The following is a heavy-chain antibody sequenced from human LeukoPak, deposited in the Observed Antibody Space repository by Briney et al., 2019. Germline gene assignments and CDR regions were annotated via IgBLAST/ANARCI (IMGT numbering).Heavy chain of an antibody. CDR1: GFTVTSNY. CDR3: ARVGGMDSSGYSYYFDY. Sequence: GGSLRLSCAASGFTVTSNYMSWVRQAPGKGLEWVSVIYSGGSTYYADSVKGRFTISRDNSKNTLYLQMNSLRAEDTAVYYCARVGGMDSSGYSYYFDYWGQGTLVTVSS. J-gene: IGHJ4*02. CDR2: IYSGGST. V-gene: IGHV3-53*01. D-gene: IGHD3-22*01.